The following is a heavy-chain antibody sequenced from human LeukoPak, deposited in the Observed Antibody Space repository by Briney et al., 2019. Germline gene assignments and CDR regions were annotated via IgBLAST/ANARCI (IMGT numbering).Heavy chain of an antibody. CDR2: IWYDGSNK. V-gene: IGHV3-33*01. CDR1: EFTFSSYG. Sequence: QPGRSLRLSCAASEFTFSSYGMHCVRQAPGKGLEWVAVIWYDGSNKYYADSVRGRFTISRDNSKNTLYLQMNSLRAEDTAVYYCAREGAYCRSTSCYLDYWGQGTLVTVSS. J-gene: IGHJ4*02. CDR3: AREGAYCRSTSCYLDY. D-gene: IGHD2-2*01.